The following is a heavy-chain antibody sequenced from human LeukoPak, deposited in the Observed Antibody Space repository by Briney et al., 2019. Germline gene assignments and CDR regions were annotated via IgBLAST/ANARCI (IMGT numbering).Heavy chain of an antibody. V-gene: IGHV1-2*02. J-gene: IGHJ4*02. D-gene: IGHD6-19*01. CDR1: VYTFTDYY. CDR3: ARGVRSGWGSFQV. Sequence: GASVKVSCKASVYTFTDYYMHWVRQAPGQGLEWMGWINPNSGGTDYTQKFQGRVTMTRDTSISTAYMELSRLRSDDTAVYYCARGVRSGWGSFQVWGQGTLVTVSS. CDR2: INPNSGGT.